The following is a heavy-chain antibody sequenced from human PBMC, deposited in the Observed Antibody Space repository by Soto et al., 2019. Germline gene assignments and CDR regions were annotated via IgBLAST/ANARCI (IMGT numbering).Heavy chain of an antibody. Sequence: ASVKVSCKVSGYTLTELSMHWVRQAPGKGLEWMGGFDPEDGETIYAQKFQGRVTMTEDTSTDIAYMELSSLRSEDTAVYYCATDSATTMVRGVITHYYYGMDVWGQGTTVTVSS. D-gene: IGHD3-10*01. J-gene: IGHJ6*02. CDR2: FDPEDGET. CDR1: GYTLTELS. V-gene: IGHV1-24*01. CDR3: ATDSATTMVRGVITHYYYGMDV.